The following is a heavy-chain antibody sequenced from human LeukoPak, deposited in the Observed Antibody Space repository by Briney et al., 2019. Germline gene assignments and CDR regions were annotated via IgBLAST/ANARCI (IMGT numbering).Heavy chain of an antibody. D-gene: IGHD2-2*01. CDR1: GGSISSYY. Sequence: SETLSLTCTVSGGSISSYYWSWIRQPPGKGLEWIGYIYYSGSTNYNPSLKSRVTISVDTPKNQFSLKLSSVTAADTAVYYCARDRGAEYGYYYYGMDVWGKGTTVTVSS. CDR2: IYYSGST. V-gene: IGHV4-59*01. J-gene: IGHJ6*04. CDR3: ARDRGAEYGYYYYGMDV.